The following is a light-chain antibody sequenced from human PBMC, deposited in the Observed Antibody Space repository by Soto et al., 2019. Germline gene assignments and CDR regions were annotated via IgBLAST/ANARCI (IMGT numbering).Light chain of an antibody. J-gene: IGLJ1*01. CDR2: DVT. CDR3: SSYTSITSYV. Sequence: QSALTQPASVSGSPGQSITISCTGTSSDVGGYDYVSWYQQHPGKAPKLMIYDVTNRPSGVSNRFSGSKSGNTASLTISGLQAEFLASYYCSSYTSITSYVFVTGTMVTVL. CDR1: SSDVGGYDY. V-gene: IGLV2-14*01.